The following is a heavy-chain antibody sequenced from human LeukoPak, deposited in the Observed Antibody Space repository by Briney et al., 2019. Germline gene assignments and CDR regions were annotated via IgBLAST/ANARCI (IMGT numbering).Heavy chain of an antibody. CDR1: GFTFSTYI. Sequence: GGSLRLSCAASGFTFSTYIMNWVRQAPGKGLEWVSYISSSSSTIYYADSVKGRFTISRDNAKHSLYLQMNSLRAEDTAVYYCARGPKMLRYFRAMDYYYYYMDVWGKGTTVTVSS. CDR2: ISSSSSTI. V-gene: IGHV3-48*01. J-gene: IGHJ6*03. CDR3: ARGPKMLRYFRAMDYYYYYMDV. D-gene: IGHD3-9*01.